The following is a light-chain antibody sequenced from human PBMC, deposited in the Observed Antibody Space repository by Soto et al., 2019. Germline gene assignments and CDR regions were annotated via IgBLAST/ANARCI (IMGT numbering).Light chain of an antibody. CDR3: QHYGNSPYT. J-gene: IGKJ2*01. CDR1: QSLSSTY. V-gene: IGKV3-20*01. Sequence: EIVLTQSPGTLSLSPGERVILSCRASQSLSSTYLAWYQQKPGQAPRLLIYCVSIRATGIPDRFSGSGSGTDFTLTISRLEPEDFAVYYCQHYGNSPYTFGQGTQLEI. CDR2: CVS.